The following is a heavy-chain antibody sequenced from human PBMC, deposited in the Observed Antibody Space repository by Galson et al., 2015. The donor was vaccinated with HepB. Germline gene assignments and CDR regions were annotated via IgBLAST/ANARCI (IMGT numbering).Heavy chain of an antibody. CDR2: IGSSSSAI. J-gene: IGHJ4*02. V-gene: IGHV3-48*02. Sequence: SLRLSCAASGFTFSNYNLNWVRQAPGKGLEWISYIGSSSSAIYYADSVKGRFTISRDNAKNSLFLQMNSLRDEDTAVYYCARDKGDGVGATCFDYWGQGTLVTVSS. CDR1: GFTFSNYN. D-gene: IGHD1-26*01. CDR3: ARDKGDGVGATCFDY.